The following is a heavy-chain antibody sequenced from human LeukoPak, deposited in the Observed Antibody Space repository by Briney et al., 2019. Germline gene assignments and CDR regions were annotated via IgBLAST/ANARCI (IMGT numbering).Heavy chain of an antibody. CDR3: ARESPYGSGSYYNGSYYYYGMDV. Sequence: SETLSLTCTVSGGSISSGGYYWSWIRQHPGKGLEWIGYIYYSGSTYYNPSLKSRVTISVDTSKNQFSLKLSSVTAADTAVYYCARESPYGSGSYYNGSYYYYGMDVWGQGTMVTVSS. D-gene: IGHD3-10*01. CDR2: IYYSGST. J-gene: IGHJ6*02. V-gene: IGHV4-31*03. CDR1: GGSISSGGYY.